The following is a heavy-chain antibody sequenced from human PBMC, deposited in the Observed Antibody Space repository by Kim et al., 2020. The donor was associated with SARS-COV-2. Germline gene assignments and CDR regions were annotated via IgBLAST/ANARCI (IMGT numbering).Heavy chain of an antibody. CDR3: ARGYSGSGFDY. J-gene: IGHJ4*02. D-gene: IGHD1-26*01. Sequence: ANYAQKFQGRVTITADESTSTAYMGLSSLRSEDTDVYYCARGYSGSGFDYWGQGTLVTVSS. CDR2: A. V-gene: IGHV1-69*01.